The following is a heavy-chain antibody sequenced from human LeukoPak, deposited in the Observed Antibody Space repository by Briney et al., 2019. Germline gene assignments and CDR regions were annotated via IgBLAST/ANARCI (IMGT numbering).Heavy chain of an antibody. CDR2: IYPGDSDT. CDR3: ARGYGSGTRDFDY. V-gene: IGHV5-51*01. J-gene: IGHJ4*02. CDR1: GYSFTTYW. D-gene: IGHD3-10*01. Sequence: GESLKISCKASGYSFTTYWIGWVRQLPGKGLEWMGLIYPGDSDTRYSPSFQGQVTISADKSISTAYLQWSSLKASDTAMYYCARGYGSGTRDFDYWGQGTLVTVSS.